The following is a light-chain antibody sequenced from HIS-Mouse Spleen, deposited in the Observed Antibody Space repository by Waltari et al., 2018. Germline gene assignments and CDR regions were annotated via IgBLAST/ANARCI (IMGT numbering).Light chain of an antibody. CDR3: CSYAGSSTFV. V-gene: IGLV2-23*03. Sequence: QSALTQPASVSGSPGQSITISCTGTSSDVGSYNLVSWYQQHPGKAPKLMIYEGSKRPEGVSNRFSGSKSGNTASLTISGLQAEDEADYYCCSYAGSSTFVFGGGTKLTVL. CDR1: SSDVGSYNL. CDR2: EGS. J-gene: IGLJ3*02.